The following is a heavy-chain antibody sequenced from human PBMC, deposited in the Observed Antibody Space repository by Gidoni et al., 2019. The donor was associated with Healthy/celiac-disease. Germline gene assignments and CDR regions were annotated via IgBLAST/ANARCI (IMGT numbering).Heavy chain of an antibody. CDR2: ISYDGSNK. Sequence: ESGGGVVQPGRSLRLSCAASGFTFSSYGMHWGRQAPGKGLEWVAVISYDGSNKYYADSVKGRFTISRDNSKNTLYLQMNSLRAEDTAVYYCAKELWVSDYRRSLYYYYGMDVWGQGTTVTVSS. D-gene: IGHD3-16*01. CDR3: AKELWVSDYRRSLYYYYGMDV. J-gene: IGHJ6*02. V-gene: IGHV3-30*18. CDR1: GFTFSSYG.